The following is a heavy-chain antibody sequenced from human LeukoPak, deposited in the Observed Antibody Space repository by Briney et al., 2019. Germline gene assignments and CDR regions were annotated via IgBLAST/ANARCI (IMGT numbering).Heavy chain of an antibody. D-gene: IGHD4-17*01. CDR3: ARGEDYGDYFDY. Sequence: GGSLRLSCAASGFNVSSNYMSWVRQAPGKGLEWVPVIYSAGSTYYADSVRGRFIISRDNSKNTLYIQMNSLRAEDTAVYYCARGEDYGDYFDYWGQGTLVTVSS. J-gene: IGHJ4*02. CDR1: GFNVSSNY. V-gene: IGHV3-66*01. CDR2: IYSAGST.